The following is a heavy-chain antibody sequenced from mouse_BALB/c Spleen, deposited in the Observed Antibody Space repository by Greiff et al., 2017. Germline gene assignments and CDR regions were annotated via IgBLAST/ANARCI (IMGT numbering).Heavy chain of an antibody. V-gene: IGHV7-1*02. CDR2: SRNKANDYTT. CDR1: GFTFSDFY. CDR3: ARETDGYSYAMDY. Sequence: EVKVVESGGGLVQPGGSLRLSCATSGFTFSDFYMEWVRQPPGKRLEWIAASRNKANDYTTEYSASVKGRFIVSRDTSKSILYLQMNALRAEDTAIYYCARETDGYSYAMDYWGQGTSVTVSS. D-gene: IGHD2-3*01. J-gene: IGHJ4*01.